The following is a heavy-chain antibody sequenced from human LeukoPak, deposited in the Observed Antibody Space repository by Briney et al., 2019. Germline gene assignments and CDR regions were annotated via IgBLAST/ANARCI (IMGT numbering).Heavy chain of an antibody. CDR2: ILMSTNYT. CDR3: AKEGGTRGTFDV. D-gene: IGHD3/OR15-3a*01. J-gene: IGHJ3*01. Sequence: PGGSLRLSCGASGFTLSDSYMSWIRQAPGKGLEWVPYILMSTNYTSYAASVKGRFTISRDNAKNSLYLQMNSLRAEDTALYYCAKEGGTRGTFDVWGQGTMVTVSS. CDR1: GFTLSDSY. V-gene: IGHV3-11*05.